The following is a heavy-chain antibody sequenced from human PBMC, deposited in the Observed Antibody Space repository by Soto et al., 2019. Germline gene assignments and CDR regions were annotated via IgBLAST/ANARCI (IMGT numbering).Heavy chain of an antibody. J-gene: IGHJ4*02. CDR1: GYIFTNYY. Sequence: QVQLVQSGAEVKTPGASVKVSCKASGYIFTNYYIHWVRQAPGQGLEWMAIINPLPTSGSTNYAQKFQGRVTVTRDTSTSTVYRELSSLRSDDTAVYYCARDLAAAAYWGQGTLVTVSS. D-gene: IGHD6-13*01. CDR3: ARDLAAAAY. CDR2: INPLPTSGST. V-gene: IGHV1-46*01.